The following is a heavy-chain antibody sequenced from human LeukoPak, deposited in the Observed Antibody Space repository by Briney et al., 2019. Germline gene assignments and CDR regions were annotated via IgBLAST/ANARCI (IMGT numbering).Heavy chain of an antibody. CDR2: IYYSGST. CDR3: AGRIAAAGKNPNFDY. V-gene: IGHV4-59*08. CDR1: GGSISSYY. Sequence: SETLSLTCTVSGGSISSYYWSWIRQPPGKGLEWIGYIYYSGSTNYNPSLKSRVTISVDTSKNQFSLKLSSVTAADTAVYHCAGRIAAAGKNPNFDYWGQGTLVTVSS. D-gene: IGHD6-13*01. J-gene: IGHJ4*02.